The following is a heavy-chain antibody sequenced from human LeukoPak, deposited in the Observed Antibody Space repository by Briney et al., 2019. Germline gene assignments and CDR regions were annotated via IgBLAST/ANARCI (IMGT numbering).Heavy chain of an antibody. J-gene: IGHJ4*02. CDR2: IHPGGGST. V-gene: IGHV1-46*01. CDR1: GYTFTTYS. Sequence: ASVKVSCKASGYTFTTYSMHWVRQAPGQGLEWMGIIHPGGGSTSYAQKFQGRVTMTRDTSTSTVYMELSSLRSEDTAVYYCARVGGDGWYYYYSSGPFDYWGQGTLVTVSS. CDR3: ARVGGDGWYYYYSSGPFDY. D-gene: IGHD3-22*01.